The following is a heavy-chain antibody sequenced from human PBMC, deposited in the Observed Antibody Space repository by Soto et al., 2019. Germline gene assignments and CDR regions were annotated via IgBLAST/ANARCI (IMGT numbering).Heavy chain of an antibody. D-gene: IGHD3-22*01. CDR1: GGTFSSYA. V-gene: IGHV1-69*13. CDR3: ARDWRDYYDSSGYYEHGSAFDI. CDR2: IIPIFGTA. Sequence: SVKVSCKASGGTFSSYAISCVRQAPGQGLEWMGGIIPIFGTANYAQKFQGRVTITADESTSTAYMELSSLRSEDTAVYYCARDWRDYYDSSGYYEHGSAFDIWGQGTMVTVSS. J-gene: IGHJ3*02.